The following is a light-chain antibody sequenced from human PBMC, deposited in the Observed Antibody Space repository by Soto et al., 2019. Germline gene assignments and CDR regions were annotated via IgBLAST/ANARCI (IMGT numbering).Light chain of an antibody. CDR2: DAS. J-gene: IGKJ5*01. CDR3: QQRSAWPQIT. CDR1: QSVRSY. V-gene: IGKV3-11*01. Sequence: EIVLRQSPATMSLSPGDRATLSCRPSQSVRSYLAWYQQKPGQAPRLLIYDASNRATGIPARFSGSGSGTDFTLTISSLDPEDFAVYYCQQRSAWPQITFGQGTRLEI.